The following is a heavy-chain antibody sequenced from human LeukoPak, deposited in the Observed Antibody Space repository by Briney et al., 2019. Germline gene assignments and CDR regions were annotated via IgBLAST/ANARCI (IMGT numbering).Heavy chain of an antibody. J-gene: IGHJ6*04. V-gene: IGHV1-58*01. CDR3: AAASYCSGGSCSSYYYYYGMDV. CDR1: GFTFTSSA. Sequence: SVKVSCTASGFTFTSSAVQWVRQARGQRLEWIGWIVVGSGNTNYAQKFQERVTITRDMSTSTAYMELSSLRSEDTAVYYCAAASYCSGGSCSSYYYYYGMDVWGKGTTVTVSS. CDR2: IVVGSGNT. D-gene: IGHD2-15*01.